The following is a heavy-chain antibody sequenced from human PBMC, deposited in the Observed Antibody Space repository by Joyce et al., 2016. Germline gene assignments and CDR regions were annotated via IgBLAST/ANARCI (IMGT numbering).Heavy chain of an antibody. Sequence: QVQLVESGGGVVQPGRSLRLSCEASVFSLRNYAVHWGRQAPGKGLAWGAFISDDGNNKYYANAVRGRFTISRDNSKNTLYLQMNSLRPEDTAVYYCHSEIASIDFDYWGQGTLVTVSS. CDR2: ISDDGNNK. V-gene: IGHV3-30-3*01. J-gene: IGHJ4*02. CDR3: HSEIASIDFDY. D-gene: IGHD5-24*01. CDR1: VFSLRNYA.